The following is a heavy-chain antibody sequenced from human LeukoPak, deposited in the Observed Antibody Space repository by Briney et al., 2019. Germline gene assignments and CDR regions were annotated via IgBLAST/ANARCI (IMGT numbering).Heavy chain of an antibody. J-gene: IGHJ4*02. CDR3: ARAYYYGSGSYFYYFDY. CDR2: IKQGGSEK. V-gene: IGHV3-7*01. CDR1: GFTFSSYW. Sequence: PGGSLRLSCAASGFTFSSYWMSWVRQAPGKGLEWVANIKQGGSEKYYVDSVKGRFTISRDNAKNSLYLQMNSLRAEDTAVYYCARAYYYGSGSYFYYFDYWGQGTLVTVSS. D-gene: IGHD3-10*01.